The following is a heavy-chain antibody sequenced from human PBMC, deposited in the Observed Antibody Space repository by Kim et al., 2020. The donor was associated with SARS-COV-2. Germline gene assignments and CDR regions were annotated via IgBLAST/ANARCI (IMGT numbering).Heavy chain of an antibody. CDR2: ISYDGSNK. D-gene: IGHD1-1*01. Sequence: GGSLRLSCAASGFTFSSYGMHWVRQAPGKGLEWVAVISYDGSNKYYADSVKGRFTISRDNSKNTLYLQMNSLRAEDTAVYYCAKGLYNWNDATNDYWGQGTLVTVSS. CDR3: AKGLYNWNDATNDY. CDR1: GFTFSSYG. J-gene: IGHJ4*02. V-gene: IGHV3-30*18.